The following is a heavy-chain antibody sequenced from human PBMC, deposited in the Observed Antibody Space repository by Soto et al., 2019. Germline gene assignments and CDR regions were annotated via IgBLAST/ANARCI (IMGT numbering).Heavy chain of an antibody. V-gene: IGHV1-18*01. CDR1: GYPFTSYV. Sequence: ASLKVSCKASGYPFTSYVISWVRQAPGQGLEWMGWISAYNGNTNYAQKLQGRVTMTTDTSTSTAYMELRSLRSDDTAVYYCARDYGITIFGVVPYGAFDIWGQGTMVTVSS. CDR3: ARDYGITIFGVVPYGAFDI. D-gene: IGHD3-3*01. J-gene: IGHJ3*02. CDR2: ISAYNGNT.